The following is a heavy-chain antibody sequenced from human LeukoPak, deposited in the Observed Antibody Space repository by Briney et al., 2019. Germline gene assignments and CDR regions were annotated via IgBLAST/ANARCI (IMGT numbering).Heavy chain of an antibody. CDR3: AIYCSSTSCYTVFDY. V-gene: IGHV1-8*03. D-gene: IGHD2-2*02. J-gene: IGHJ4*02. CDR2: MNPNSGNT. Sequence: ASVKVSCKASGYTFTSYDINWVRQATGQGLEWMGWMNPNSGNTGYAQKFQGRVTITRNTSISTACMELSSLRSEDSAVYYCAIYCSSTSCYTVFDYWGQGTLVTVSS. CDR1: GYTFTSYD.